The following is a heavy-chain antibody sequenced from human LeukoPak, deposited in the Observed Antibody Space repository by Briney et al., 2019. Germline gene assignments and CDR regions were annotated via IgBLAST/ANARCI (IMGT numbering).Heavy chain of an antibody. CDR3: ARGPVPAAIYNWFDP. D-gene: IGHD2-2*01. CDR1: GGSISSGDYY. V-gene: IGHV4-39*07. J-gene: IGHJ5*02. Sequence: PSETLSLTCTVSGGSISSGDYYWRWIRQPPGKGLEWIGEINHSGSTNYNPSLKSRVTISVDTSKNQFSLKLSSVTAADTAAYYCARGPVPAAIYNWFDPWGQGTLVTVSS. CDR2: INHSGST.